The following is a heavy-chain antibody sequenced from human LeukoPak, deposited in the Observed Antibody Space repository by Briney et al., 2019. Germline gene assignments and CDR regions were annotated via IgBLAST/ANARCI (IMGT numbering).Heavy chain of an antibody. J-gene: IGHJ4*02. CDR3: ARQGSGNYLSPVNY. Sequence: PSETLSLACTVSGGSISSSSYYWGWIRQPPGKGLEWIGTIYYSGSTYYNPSLKSRVTISVDTSKNQFSLKLSSVTAADTAVYYCARQGSGNYLSPVNYWGQGTLVTVSS. CDR1: GGSISSSSYY. V-gene: IGHV4-39*01. D-gene: IGHD1-26*01. CDR2: IYYSGST.